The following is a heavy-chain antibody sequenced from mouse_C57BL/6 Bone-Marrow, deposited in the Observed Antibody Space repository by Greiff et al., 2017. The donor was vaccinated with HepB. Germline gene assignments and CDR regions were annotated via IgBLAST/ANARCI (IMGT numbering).Heavy chain of an antibody. D-gene: IGHD1-1*01. CDR2: IDPETGGT. V-gene: IGHV1-15*01. Sequence: QVQLQQSGAELVRPGASVTLSCKASGYTFTDYEMHWVKQTPVHGLEWIGAIDPETGGTAYNQKFKGKAILTADKSSSTAYMERRSLTSEDSAVYYWTRKGITTVVAPYDFDYWGQGTTLTVSS. CDR1: GYTFTDYE. J-gene: IGHJ2*01. CDR3: TRKGITTVVAPYDFDY.